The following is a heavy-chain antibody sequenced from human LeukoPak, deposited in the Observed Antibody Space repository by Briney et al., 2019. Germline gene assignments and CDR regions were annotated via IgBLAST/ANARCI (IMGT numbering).Heavy chain of an antibody. CDR2: LSGNSDYI. J-gene: IGHJ6*04. CDR3: AELGITMIGGV. V-gene: IGHV3-21*01. D-gene: IGHD3-10*02. CDR1: GFTFSAYS. Sequence: PGGSLRLSCAASGFTFSAYSIMWVRQAPGKGLEWVSSLSGNSDYIFYADSVKGRFTISRDNSRSSLYLQMNSLRGDDTAVYYCAELGITMIGGVWGKGTTVTISS.